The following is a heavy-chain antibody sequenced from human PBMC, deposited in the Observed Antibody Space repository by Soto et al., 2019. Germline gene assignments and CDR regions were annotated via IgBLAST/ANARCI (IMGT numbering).Heavy chain of an antibody. CDR3: ARDLSTGAADYYFDY. J-gene: IGHJ4*02. V-gene: IGHV3-48*03. D-gene: IGHD6-13*01. CDR2: ISSSVNTI. CDR1: GFTFSNYE. Sequence: GGSLRLSCIASGFTFSNYEMNWVRQAPGKGLEWVSYISSSVNTINYADSVKGRFTISRDNAKNSLYLQMNSLRAEDTAVYYCARDLSTGAADYYFDYWNQGALVTVSS.